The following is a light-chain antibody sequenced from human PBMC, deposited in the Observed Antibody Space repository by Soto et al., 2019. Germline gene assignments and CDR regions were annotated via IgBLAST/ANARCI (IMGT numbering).Light chain of an antibody. CDR3: ASWDDRLGAVI. V-gene: IGLV1-47*02. CDR1: SSNIGGTNY. CDR2: SNN. J-gene: IGLJ2*01. Sequence: QSVLTQPPSASETPGQKVFISCSGSSSNIGGTNYAYWYQQLPGAAPKLLMHSNNLRPSGVPERISGSKFGTAASLAISGLRSEDEAVYYCASWDDRLGAVIFGGGTKVTV.